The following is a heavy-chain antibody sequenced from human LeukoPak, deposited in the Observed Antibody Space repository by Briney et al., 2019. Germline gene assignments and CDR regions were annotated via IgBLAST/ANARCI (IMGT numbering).Heavy chain of an antibody. V-gene: IGHV3-30-3*01. Sequence: GRSLRLSCAASGFTFSSYAMHWVRQAPGKGLEGVAVISYDGSNKYYADSVKGRFTIFRDKSKHTLYLQMNSLRAEDTAVYYCARVRYYDSSGYSDYYYYYGMDVWGQGTTVTVSS. CDR3: ARVRYYDSSGYSDYYYYYGMDV. D-gene: IGHD3-22*01. CDR2: ISYDGSNK. CDR1: GFTFSSYA. J-gene: IGHJ6*02.